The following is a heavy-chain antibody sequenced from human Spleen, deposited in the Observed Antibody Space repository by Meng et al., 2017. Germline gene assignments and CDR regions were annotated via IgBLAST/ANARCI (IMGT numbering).Heavy chain of an antibody. V-gene: IGHV3-48*03. D-gene: IGHD3-16*02. CDR2: ISSPGSTI. CDR1: GFNFSSYE. CDR3: AGPSYDYVWGSYRRDAFDI. Sequence: GESLKISCAASGFNFSSYEMNWVRQAPGKGLEWVSYISSPGSTIFYADSVKGRFTISRDNAKNSLYLQMNSLRAEDTAVYYCAGPSYDYVWGSYRRDAFDIWGQGTMVTVSS. J-gene: IGHJ3*02.